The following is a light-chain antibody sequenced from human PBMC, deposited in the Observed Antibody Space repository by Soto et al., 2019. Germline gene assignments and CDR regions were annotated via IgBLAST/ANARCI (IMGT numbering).Light chain of an antibody. J-gene: IGKJ3*01. Sequence: DIQMTQSPSSLSASVGDRVTITCRASQSISNYLNWYQQNPGKAPQLLIYAASILEGGVPSRFSGSGSGTDFTLTISSPQPQDFATYYCQQRYSTPSWTFGPGTKVDIK. CDR1: QSISNY. CDR3: QQRYSTPSWT. V-gene: IGKV1-39*01. CDR2: AAS.